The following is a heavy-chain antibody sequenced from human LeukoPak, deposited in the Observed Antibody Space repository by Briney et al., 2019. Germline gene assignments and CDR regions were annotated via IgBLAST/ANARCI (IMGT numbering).Heavy chain of an antibody. J-gene: IGHJ4*02. CDR3: ARQRLPLYYYDSSGLDY. CDR1: GGSISSYY. CDR2: IYYSGST. D-gene: IGHD3-22*01. V-gene: IGHV4-59*01. Sequence: SSETLSLTCTVSGGSISSYYWSWIRQPPGKGLEWIGYIYYSGSTNYNPSLKSRVTISVDTSKNQFSLKLTSVTAADTAVYYCARQRLPLYYYDSSGLDYWGQGTLVTVSS.